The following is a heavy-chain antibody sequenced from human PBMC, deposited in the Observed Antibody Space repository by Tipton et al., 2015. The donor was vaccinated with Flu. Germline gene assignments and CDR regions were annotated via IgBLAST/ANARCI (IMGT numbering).Heavy chain of an antibody. CDR1: GFTVSSNY. CDR2: ISGSGYYI. V-gene: IGHV3-21*01. J-gene: IGHJ2*01. Sequence: SLRLSCVVSGFTVSSNYMTWVRQAPGKEPEWVSSISGSGYYINYADSLRGRFIVSRDNAKNSLFLQMNSLRVEDTAFYYCARAQGGEGVGYFDLWGRGTLLSVSS. D-gene: IGHD3-16*01. CDR3: ARAQGGEGVGYFDL.